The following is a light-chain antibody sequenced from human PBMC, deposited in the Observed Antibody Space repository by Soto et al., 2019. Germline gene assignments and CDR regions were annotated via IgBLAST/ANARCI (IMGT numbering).Light chain of an antibody. CDR3: QQRSGWLA. CDR2: DAS. J-gene: IGKJ4*01. CDR1: QSVNNY. Sequence: EIVFTQSPATLSLSPGERATLSCRTSQSVNNYLAWYQQKPGQAPRLLIYDASNRATGIPARFSGSGSGTDFTLTISXLEPEDSAVYYCQQRSGWLAFGGGTKVDIK. V-gene: IGKV3-11*01.